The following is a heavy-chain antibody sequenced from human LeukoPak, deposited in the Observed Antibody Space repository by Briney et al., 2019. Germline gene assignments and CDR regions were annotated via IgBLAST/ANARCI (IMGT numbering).Heavy chain of an antibody. J-gene: IGHJ4*02. D-gene: IGHD3-22*01. CDR3: ARLPYPYDSSGSPPLGY. CDR1: GGSISSSNYY. V-gene: IGHV4-39*01. Sequence: SSETLSLTCTVSGGSISSSNYYWGWIRQPPGKGLEWIGSIYYSGSTYYNPSLKSRVTISVDTSKNQCSLKLSSVTAADTAVYYCARLPYPYDSSGSPPLGYWGQGTLVTVSS. CDR2: IYYSGST.